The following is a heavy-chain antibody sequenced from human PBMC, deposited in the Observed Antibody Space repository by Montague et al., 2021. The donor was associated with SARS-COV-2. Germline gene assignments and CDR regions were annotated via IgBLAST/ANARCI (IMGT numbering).Heavy chain of an antibody. J-gene: IGHJ6*02. V-gene: IGHV4-39*07. CDR3: ARVGRQQLVRLSGMDV. CDR2: IYYSGST. D-gene: IGHD6-13*01. CDR1: GGSISSSSYY. Sequence: SKTLSLTCTVSGGSISSSSYYWGWIRQSPGKGLEWIGSIYYSGSTYYNPSLKSRVTISVDTSKNQFSLKLSSVAAADTAVYYCARVGRQQLVRLSGMDVWGQGTTVTVSS.